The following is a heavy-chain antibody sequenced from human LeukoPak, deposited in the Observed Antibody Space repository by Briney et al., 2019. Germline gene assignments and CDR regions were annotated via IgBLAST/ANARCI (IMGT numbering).Heavy chain of an antibody. Sequence: SETLSLTCGVYGGSFTGYSWSWIRQPPGRGLEWIGEINHSESTNYNPSPKTRVTISLDTSKNLFSLKLSSVTAADTAVYYCARQSNSWFWNSFDPWGQGTLVIVSS. CDR1: GGSFTGYS. V-gene: IGHV4-34*01. CDR2: INHSEST. D-gene: IGHD6-13*01. CDR3: ARQSNSWFWNSFDP. J-gene: IGHJ5*02.